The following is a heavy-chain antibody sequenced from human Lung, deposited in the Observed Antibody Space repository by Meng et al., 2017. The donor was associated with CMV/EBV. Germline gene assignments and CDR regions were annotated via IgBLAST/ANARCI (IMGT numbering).Heavy chain of an antibody. CDR3: ARGRLYDSSGGYSHHDNFDL. D-gene: IGHD3-3*01. J-gene: IGHJ3*01. Sequence: GEXXKLSCAASGFTFSSYDMHWVRQAPGKGLEWVSSIYISDDTYYLGAVRGRFAISRENAKKSLYLQMKSMIAGDTAVYYCARGRLYDSSGGYSHHDNFDLWGQGXMVTVSS. CDR2: IYISDDT. V-gene: IGHV3-13*01. CDR1: GFTFSSYD.